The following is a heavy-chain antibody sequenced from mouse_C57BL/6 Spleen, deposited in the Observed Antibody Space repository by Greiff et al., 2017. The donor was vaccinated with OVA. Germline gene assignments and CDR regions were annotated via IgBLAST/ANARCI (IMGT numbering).Heavy chain of an antibody. CDR3: ARSYDYDAEYWYIDV. D-gene: IGHD2-4*01. J-gene: IGHJ1*03. V-gene: IGHV1-18*01. CDR2: INPNNGGT. CDR1: GYTFTDYN. Sequence: VQLQQSGPELVKPGASVKIPCKASGYTFTDYNMDWVKQSHGKSLEWIGDINPNNGGTIYNQKFKGKATLTVDKSSSTAYMELRSLTSEDTAVYYCARSYDYDAEYWYIDVWGTGTTVTVSS.